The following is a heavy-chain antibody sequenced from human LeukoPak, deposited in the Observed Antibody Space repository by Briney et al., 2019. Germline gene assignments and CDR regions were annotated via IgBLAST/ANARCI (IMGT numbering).Heavy chain of an antibody. CDR1: GFTFSSYS. Sequence: PGGSLRLSCAASGFTFSSYSMTWVRQAPGKGLEWVSSISSSSSSYIYYADSVKGRFTISRDNAKNSLYLQMNSLRAEDTAVYYCAREGLMVRGVYFDYWGQGTLVTVSS. D-gene: IGHD3-10*01. CDR2: ISSSSSSYI. V-gene: IGHV3-21*01. CDR3: AREGLMVRGVYFDY. J-gene: IGHJ4*02.